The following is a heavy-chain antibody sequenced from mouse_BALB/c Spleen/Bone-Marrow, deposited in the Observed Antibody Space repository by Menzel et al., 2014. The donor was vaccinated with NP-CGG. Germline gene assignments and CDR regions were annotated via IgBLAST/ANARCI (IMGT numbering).Heavy chain of an antibody. V-gene: IGHV5-9-4*01. CDR2: ISSGGSYT. CDR1: GFTFSTYA. J-gene: IGHJ3*01. Sequence: EVMLVEPGGVLVKPGGSLKLSCAASGFTFSTYAMSWVRQSPEKRLEWVAEISSGGSYTYYPDSVTGRFTISRDNAKNALFLEMSSLRSEDAAMYYGARNGYGSSDWGQGTPVTVSA. D-gene: IGHD1-1*01. CDR3: ARNGYGSSD.